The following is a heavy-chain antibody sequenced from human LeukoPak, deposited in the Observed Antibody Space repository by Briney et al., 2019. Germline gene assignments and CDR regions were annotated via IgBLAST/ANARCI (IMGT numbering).Heavy chain of an antibody. D-gene: IGHD3-22*01. CDR2: ISSSSSPI. CDR1: GFTFSSYG. Sequence: PGGSLRLSCAASGFTFSSYGMHWVRQAPGKGLEWVSYISSSSSPIYYADSVKSRFTISRGNAKNSLYLQMNSLRDEDTAVYYCAREWFYDSSGYYVYWGQGTLVTVSS. J-gene: IGHJ4*02. CDR3: AREWFYDSSGYYVY. V-gene: IGHV3-48*02.